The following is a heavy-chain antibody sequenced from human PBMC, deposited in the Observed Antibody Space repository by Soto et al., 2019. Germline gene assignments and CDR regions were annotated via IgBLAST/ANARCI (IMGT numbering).Heavy chain of an antibody. CDR2: INSDGTTT. CDR1: GFTFRGYW. Sequence: GGSLRLSCGGSGFTFRGYWMHWVRQGPGKGLVWVSRINSDGTTTAYADSVKGRFTISRDNSKNTLFLQMTSLRADDTAVYYCTHCRGESCHGGYFGMDVWGQGTTVTVSS. V-gene: IGHV3-74*01. CDR3: THCRGESCHGGYFGMDV. D-gene: IGHD2-15*01. J-gene: IGHJ6*02.